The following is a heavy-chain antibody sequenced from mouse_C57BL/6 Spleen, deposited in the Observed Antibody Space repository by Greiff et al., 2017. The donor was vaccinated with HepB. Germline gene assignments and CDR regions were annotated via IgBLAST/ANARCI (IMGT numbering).Heavy chain of an antibody. J-gene: IGHJ2*01. D-gene: IGHD2-5*01. V-gene: IGHV1-15*01. Sequence: QVQLKQSGAELVRPGASVTLSCKASGYTFTDYEMHWVKQTPVHGLEWIGAIDPETGGTAYNQKFKGKAILTADKSSSTAYMELRSLTSEDSAVYYCTREEDYSNSFDYWGQGTTLTVSS. CDR2: IDPETGGT. CDR1: GYTFTDYE. CDR3: TREEDYSNSFDY.